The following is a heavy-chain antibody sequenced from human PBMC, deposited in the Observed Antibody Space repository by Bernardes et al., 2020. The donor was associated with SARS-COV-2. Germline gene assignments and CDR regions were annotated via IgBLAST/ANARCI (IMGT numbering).Heavy chain of an antibody. J-gene: IGHJ6*02. Sequence: GGSLRLSCAASGFTFSSYAMSWVRQAPGKGLEWVSAISGSGGSTYYADSVKGRFTISRDNSKNTLYLQMNSLRAEDTAVYYCAKVTGFAKGKYYYYYYGMDVWGQGTTVTVSS. CDR1: GFTFSSYA. V-gene: IGHV3-23*01. CDR2: ISGSGGST. CDR3: AKVTGFAKGKYYYYYYGMDV. D-gene: IGHD3-10*01.